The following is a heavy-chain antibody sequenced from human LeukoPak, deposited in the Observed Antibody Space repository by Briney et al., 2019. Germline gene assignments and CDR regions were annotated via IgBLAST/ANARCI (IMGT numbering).Heavy chain of an antibody. D-gene: IGHD2-2*01. Sequence: PSETLSLTCTVSGGSINSSNYYWGWIRQPPGKGLEWIGSMYYSGSTYYNPSLKSRVTISVDTSKNQFPLNLSSVTAANTAVYYCSRLGCSSTNCYGRSAFDIWGQGTMVTVSS. CDR1: GGSINSSNYY. J-gene: IGHJ3*02. CDR2: MYYSGST. CDR3: SRLGCSSTNCYGRSAFDI. V-gene: IGHV4-39*01.